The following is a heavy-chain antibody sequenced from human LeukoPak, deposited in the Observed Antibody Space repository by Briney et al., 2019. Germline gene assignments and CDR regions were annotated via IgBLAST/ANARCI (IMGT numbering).Heavy chain of an antibody. Sequence: PGGSLRLSCAASAFSFSSYWMSWVRQAPGKGLEWVANIKQDGSEKYYVDSVKGRFTISRDNAKNLLFLQMNSLRAEDTAVYYCARVLTVGGTMGWYFDYWGQGALVTVSS. CDR3: ARVLTVGGTMGWYFDY. J-gene: IGHJ4*02. CDR2: IKQDGSEK. V-gene: IGHV3-7*01. D-gene: IGHD6-19*01. CDR1: AFSFSSYW.